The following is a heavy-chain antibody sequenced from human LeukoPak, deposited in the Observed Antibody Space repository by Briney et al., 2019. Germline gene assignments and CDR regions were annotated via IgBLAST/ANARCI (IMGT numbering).Heavy chain of an antibody. D-gene: IGHD3-10*01. Sequence: SETLSLTCTVSGDSVSSYYWSWIRLPPGKGLEWLGYIDYSGSTNYNPSLKSRVIISLDTSKSQFSLKLSSVTAADTAVYYCARHYRGSGSIYGMDVWGQGTTVTVSS. V-gene: IGHV4-59*08. CDR2: IDYSGST. CDR1: GDSVSSYY. J-gene: IGHJ6*02. CDR3: ARHYRGSGSIYGMDV.